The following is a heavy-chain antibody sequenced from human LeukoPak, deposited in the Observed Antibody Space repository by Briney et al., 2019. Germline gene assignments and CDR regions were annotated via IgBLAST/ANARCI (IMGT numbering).Heavy chain of an antibody. CDR1: GFTFSNYA. V-gene: IGHV3-30*04. D-gene: IGHD4-17*01. Sequence: GGSLRLSCVASGFTFSNYAMHWVRQAPGKGLEWVAVISYGGSNKNYADSVKGRFTISRDNSKNTLYLQMNSLRAEDTAVYYCARVRSTVTLNDAFDIWGQGTMVTVSS. CDR3: ARVRSTVTLNDAFDI. CDR2: ISYGGSNK. J-gene: IGHJ3*02.